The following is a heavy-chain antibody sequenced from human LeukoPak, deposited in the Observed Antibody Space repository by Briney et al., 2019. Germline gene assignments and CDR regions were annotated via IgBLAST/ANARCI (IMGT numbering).Heavy chain of an antibody. D-gene: IGHD3-9*01. V-gene: IGHV1-24*01. Sequence: ASVKVSCKVSGYTLTELSMHWVRQPPGKGLEWMGVFDPEDGETIYAQEFQGRVTMTEDTSTDTAYVELSSLRSEDTAVYYCATDRTHYDILTGLSYGSTWSGDWGQGTLVTVSS. CDR1: GYTLTELS. CDR2: FDPEDGET. CDR3: ATDRTHYDILTGLSYGSTWSGD. J-gene: IGHJ4*02.